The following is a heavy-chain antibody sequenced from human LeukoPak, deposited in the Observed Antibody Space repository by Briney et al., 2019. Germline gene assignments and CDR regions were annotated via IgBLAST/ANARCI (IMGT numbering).Heavy chain of an antibody. D-gene: IGHD4-23*01. J-gene: IGHJ4*02. V-gene: IGHV3-23*01. CDR2: ISGSGGST. CDR1: GFTFSSYA. CDR3: AKAEYSVVTSVPDY. Sequence: PGGSLRLSCAASGFTFSSYAMSWVRQAPGKGLEWVSAISGSGGSTYYADSVKGRFTISRDNSKNTLYLQMNSLRAEDAAVYYCAKAEYSVVTSVPDYWGQGTLVTVSS.